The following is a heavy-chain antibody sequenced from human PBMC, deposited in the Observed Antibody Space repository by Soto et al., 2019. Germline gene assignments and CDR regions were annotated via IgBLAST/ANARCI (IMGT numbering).Heavy chain of an antibody. CDR1: GYTFTSYD. J-gene: IGHJ5*02. D-gene: IGHD2-21*01. CDR3: AGGMKDIAFSRRFDP. V-gene: IGHV1-8*01. Sequence: QVQLVQSGAEVKKPGASVKVSCKASGYTFTSYDINWVRQATEQGFEYLGWLNPNSGNTGYVKKFQGKATMPRETSMSTAQSERRSMRSEARAVYYCAGGMKDIAFSRRFDPWGPGTLVTASS. CDR2: LNPNSGNT.